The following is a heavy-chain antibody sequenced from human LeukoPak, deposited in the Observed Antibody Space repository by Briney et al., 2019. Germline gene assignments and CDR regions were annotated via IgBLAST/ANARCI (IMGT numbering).Heavy chain of an antibody. J-gene: IGHJ4*02. CDR1: GFTFGSYG. CDR2: ISWNSGSL. V-gene: IGHV3-9*01. D-gene: IGHD5-12*01. CDR3: AKGFRSGYDKPYFDH. Sequence: PGGSLRLSCAASGFTFGSYGMSWVRQTPGKGLEWVSGISWNSGSLGYVDSVKGRFTISRDNAKNSLYLQMNSLRAEDTALYYCAKGFRSGYDKPYFDHWGQGTLVTVSS.